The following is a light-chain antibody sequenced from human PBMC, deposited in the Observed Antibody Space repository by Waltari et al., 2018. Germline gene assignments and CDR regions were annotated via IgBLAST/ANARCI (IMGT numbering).Light chain of an antibody. V-gene: IGLV2-23*02. J-gene: IGLJ2*01. CDR2: EAT. CDR3: CSYTTSNTFV. CDR1: SSDVGRYNF. Sequence: QSALTQPASVSGSPGQSITIPCTGTSSDVGRYNFVTWYQQHPGKAPKLMIYEATKRPSGVSNRFSGSKSGNTASLTISGLQAEDEADYYCCSYTTSNTFVFGGGTKLTVL.